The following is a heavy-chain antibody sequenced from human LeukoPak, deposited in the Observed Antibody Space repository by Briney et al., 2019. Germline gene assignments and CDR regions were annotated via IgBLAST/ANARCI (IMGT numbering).Heavy chain of an antibody. Sequence: SETLSLNCTVSGYSISSGYYWGWIRQPPGKGLEWIGTMYHSGNTYYNPSLKSRVTISVDTSKNQFSLKLTSVTAADTAVYYCARAYSSSSIFDYWGQGTLVTVSS. CDR1: GYSISSGYY. D-gene: IGHD6-6*01. CDR2: MYHSGNT. V-gene: IGHV4-38-2*02. CDR3: ARAYSSSSIFDY. J-gene: IGHJ4*02.